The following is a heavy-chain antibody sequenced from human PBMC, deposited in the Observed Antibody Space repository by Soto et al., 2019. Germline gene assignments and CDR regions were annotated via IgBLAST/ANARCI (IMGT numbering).Heavy chain of an antibody. Sequence: ASVKVSCKASGYIFTNHYIHWVRQAPGQGLEWMGIINPSGGSTNYLQKFQGRITMTRDTSTSTVYMELSSLRSEDTAVYFCARADYYDSSGFCYDCWGQGSLGTVSS. J-gene: IGHJ4*02. CDR2: INPSGGST. V-gene: IGHV1-46*01. CDR3: ARADYYDSSGFCYDC. D-gene: IGHD3-22*01. CDR1: GYIFTNHY.